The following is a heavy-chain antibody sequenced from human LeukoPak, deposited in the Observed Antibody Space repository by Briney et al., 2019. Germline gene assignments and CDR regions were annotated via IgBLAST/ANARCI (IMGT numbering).Heavy chain of an antibody. D-gene: IGHD3-22*01. Sequence: GGSLRLSCSASGFTFSNFPMHWVRQAPGKGLEYVSAISTDGGSTYYPDSVKGRFTISRDNSKNTLYLQMSSLRAEDTAIYYCVKASFFGSGSYYGYWGQGTLVTVSS. CDR2: ISTDGGST. CDR3: VKASFFGSGSYYGY. J-gene: IGHJ4*02. V-gene: IGHV3-64D*09. CDR1: GFTFSNFP.